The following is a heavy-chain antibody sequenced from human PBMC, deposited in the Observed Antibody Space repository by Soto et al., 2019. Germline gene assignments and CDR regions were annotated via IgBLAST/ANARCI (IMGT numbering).Heavy chain of an antibody. CDR3: ARIASTGRGWDV. CDR1: GFTFSSYW. Sequence: EVQLVESGGGLVQPGGSLRLSCVDSGFTFSSYWMSWVRQAPVKGLEWVGNIKQDGSEENYVDSLKGRFTISRDNAKNSMELQMNSLRSEDTAVYYCARIASTGRGWDVWGQGTTVVFSS. V-gene: IGHV3-7*01. D-gene: IGHD6-13*01. CDR2: IKQDGSEE. J-gene: IGHJ6*02.